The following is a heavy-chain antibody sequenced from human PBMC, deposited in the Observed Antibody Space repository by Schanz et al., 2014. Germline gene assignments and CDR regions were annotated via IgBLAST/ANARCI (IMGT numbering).Heavy chain of an antibody. Sequence: QVQLVQSGAEVKKPGSPVKVSCKSSGGTFSSYAISWVRQAPGQGLEWMGRIIPYNGNTNYAQKLQGRVTMTADTSTSTAYMELSSLRSEDTAVYYCAREVGLYDRGWFDPWGQGTLVTVSS. CDR1: GGTFSSYA. D-gene: IGHD3-22*01. CDR2: IIPYNGNT. V-gene: IGHV1-69*04. J-gene: IGHJ5*02. CDR3: AREVGLYDRGWFDP.